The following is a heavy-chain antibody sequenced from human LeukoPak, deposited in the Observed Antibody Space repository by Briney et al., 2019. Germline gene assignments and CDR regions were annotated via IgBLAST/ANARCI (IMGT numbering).Heavy chain of an antibody. V-gene: IGHV3-11*01. D-gene: IGHD5-18*01. CDR3: ARGVDTAVFGFDP. Sequence: LSLTCAVYGGSFSDYYMSWIRQAPGKGLEWVSYISSSGSTIYYADSVKGRFTISRDNAKNSLYLQMNSLRAEDTAVYYCARGVDTAVFGFDPWGQGTLVTVSS. CDR1: GGSFSDYY. CDR2: ISSSGSTI. J-gene: IGHJ5*02.